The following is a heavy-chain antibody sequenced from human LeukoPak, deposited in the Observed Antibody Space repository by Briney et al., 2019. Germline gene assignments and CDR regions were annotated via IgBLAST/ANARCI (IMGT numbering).Heavy chain of an antibody. Sequence: ASVKVSCKASGYTFSGLYMHWVRQAPGQGLEWMGWINPNSGGTNYAQKFQGRVTMTRDTSISTAYMELSSLRSDDTAVYYCARVPGFSRGGHFDYWGQGTLVTVSS. V-gene: IGHV1-2*02. J-gene: IGHJ4*02. D-gene: IGHD3-10*01. CDR2: INPNSGGT. CDR3: ARVPGFSRGGHFDY. CDR1: GYTFSGLY.